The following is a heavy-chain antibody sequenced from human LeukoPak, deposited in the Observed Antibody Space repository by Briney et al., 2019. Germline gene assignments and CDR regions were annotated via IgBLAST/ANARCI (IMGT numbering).Heavy chain of an antibody. CDR2: INTNTGNP. D-gene: IGHD6-19*01. CDR3: ARFEGEQWLVPSYFDY. V-gene: IGHV7-4-1*02. J-gene: IGHJ4*02. CDR1: GYTFTSYA. Sequence: ASVKVSCKASGYTFTSYAMNWVRQAPGQGLEWMGWINTNTGNPTYAQGFTGRFVFSLDTSVSTAYLQISSLKAEDTAVYYCARFEGEQWLVPSYFDYWGQGTLVTVSS.